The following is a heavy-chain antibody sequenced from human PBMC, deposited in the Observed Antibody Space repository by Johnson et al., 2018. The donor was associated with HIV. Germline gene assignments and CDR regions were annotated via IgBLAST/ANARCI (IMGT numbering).Heavy chain of an antibody. CDR3: ARAERSSSGVDAFDI. D-gene: IGHD6-6*01. CDR2: ISSDGSNK. J-gene: IGHJ3*02. CDR1: GFTFSSYA. V-gene: IGHV3-30*14. Sequence: QVQLVESGGGVVQPGRSLRLSCAASGFTFSSYAIHWVRQAPGKGLEWVAVISSDGSNKYYADSVNGRFTISRDDSKNTLYLQMNSLRAEDTAVYYCARAERSSSGVDAFDIWGQGTMVTVSS.